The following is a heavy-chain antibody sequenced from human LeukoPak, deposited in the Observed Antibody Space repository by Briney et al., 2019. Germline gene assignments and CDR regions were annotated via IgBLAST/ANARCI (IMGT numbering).Heavy chain of an antibody. CDR1: GGSFSGYY. Sequence: SETLSLTCAVYGGSFSGYYWTWIRQAPGKGLEWIGEINPSGRISYKSSLKSRLTISVDASKNQFSLNLRSLTAADTAVYYCARGRHEVSMIVVVMTAVSYYLDVWGKGTTVTVSS. CDR2: INPSGRI. D-gene: IGHD3-22*01. V-gene: IGHV4-34*01. J-gene: IGHJ6*03. CDR3: ARGRHEVSMIVVVMTAVSYYLDV.